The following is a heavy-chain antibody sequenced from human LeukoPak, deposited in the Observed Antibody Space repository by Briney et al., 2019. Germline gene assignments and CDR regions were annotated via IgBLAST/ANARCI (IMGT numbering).Heavy chain of an antibody. Sequence: GGSLRLSCAASGFTFSSYSMNWVRQAPGKGLEWVSSISSSSSYIYYADSVKGRFTISRDNSKNTLYLQMNSLRAEDTAVYYCARVLRSSLGWWDVWGKGTTVTISS. V-gene: IGHV3-21*01. CDR3: ARVLRSSLGWWDV. J-gene: IGHJ6*04. CDR1: GFTFSSYS. D-gene: IGHD2-8*01. CDR2: ISSSSSYI.